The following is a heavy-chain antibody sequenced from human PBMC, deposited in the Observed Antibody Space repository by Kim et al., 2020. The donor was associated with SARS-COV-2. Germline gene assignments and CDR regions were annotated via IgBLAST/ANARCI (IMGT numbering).Heavy chain of an antibody. V-gene: IGHV1-18*01. D-gene: IGHD3-22*01. CDR3: ARDRSDSSGYYCY. Sequence: AQKLQGRVTMTTDTSTSTAYMELRSLRSDDTAVYYCARDRSDSSGYYCYWGQGTLVTVSS. J-gene: IGHJ4*02.